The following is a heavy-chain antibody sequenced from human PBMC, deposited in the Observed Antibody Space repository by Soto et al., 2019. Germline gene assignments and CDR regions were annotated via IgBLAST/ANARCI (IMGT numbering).Heavy chain of an antibody. V-gene: IGHV1-3*05. CDR3: ARGGVYYFGKTS. D-gene: IGHD3-10*01. CDR1: GYTFTSYA. Sequence: QVQLVQSGAEEKKPGASVKVSCKASGYTFTSYAMHWVRQAPGQRLEWMGWINAGNGNTKYSQKFQGRVTITRDTPAGTANMELTSWNSEETALNYCARGGVYYFGKTSWGQGPLVPVPS. J-gene: IGHJ5*02. CDR2: INAGNGNT.